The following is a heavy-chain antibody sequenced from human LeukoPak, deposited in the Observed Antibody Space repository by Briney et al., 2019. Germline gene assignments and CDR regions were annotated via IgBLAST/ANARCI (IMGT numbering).Heavy chain of an antibody. CDR1: GYTFTTYG. CDR2: ISTYNAKT. J-gene: IGHJ3*02. V-gene: IGHV1-18*01. CDR3: ARDENPRI. Sequence: ASVKVSCKASGYTFTTYGIIWVRQAPGQGLEWMGWISTYNAKTKYAQNLQGRVAMTTDTSTNSAYMELRSLRSDDTAVYYCARDENPRIWGQGTMVTVSS.